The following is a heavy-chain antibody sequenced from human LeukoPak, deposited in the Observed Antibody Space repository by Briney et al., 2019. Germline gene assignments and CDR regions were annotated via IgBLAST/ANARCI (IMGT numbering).Heavy chain of an antibody. Sequence: SETLSLTCTVSGGSISSYYWSWIRQPPGKGLEWIGYIYYSGSTNYNPSLKSRVTISVDTSKNQFSLKLSPVTAADTAVYYCAGGPADYNWFDPWGQGTLVTVSP. V-gene: IGHV4-59*01. CDR3: AGGPADYNWFDP. D-gene: IGHD2-2*01. CDR2: IYYSGST. J-gene: IGHJ5*02. CDR1: GGSISSYY.